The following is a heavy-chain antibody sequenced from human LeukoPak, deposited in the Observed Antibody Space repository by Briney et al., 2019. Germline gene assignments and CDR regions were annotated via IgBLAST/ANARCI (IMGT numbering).Heavy chain of an antibody. CDR2: IIPIFGTA. Sequence: SVKVSCKASGGTFSSYAISWVRQAPGQGLEWMGGIIPIFGTANYAQKFQGRVTITADESTSTAYMELSSLRSEDTAVYYCARDAASYCSGGSCQPRGHYYYYGMDVWGQGTTVTVSS. J-gene: IGHJ6*02. CDR1: GGTFSSYA. V-gene: IGHV1-69*13. CDR3: ARDAASYCSGGSCQPRGHYYYYGMDV. D-gene: IGHD2-15*01.